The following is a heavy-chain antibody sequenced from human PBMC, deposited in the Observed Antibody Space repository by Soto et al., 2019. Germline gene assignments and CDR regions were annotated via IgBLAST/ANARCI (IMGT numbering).Heavy chain of an antibody. Sequence: ASVKVSCKASGYTFTGSYMHWVRQAPGQGLEWMGWINPNSGGTNYAQKFQGRVTMTRDTSISTAYMELSRLRSDDTAVYDCATALQTAIPDYWGQGTRVTVPQ. CDR2: INPNSGGT. D-gene: IGHD5-18*01. CDR3: ATALQTAIPDY. J-gene: IGHJ4*02. V-gene: IGHV1-2*02. CDR1: GYTFTGSY.